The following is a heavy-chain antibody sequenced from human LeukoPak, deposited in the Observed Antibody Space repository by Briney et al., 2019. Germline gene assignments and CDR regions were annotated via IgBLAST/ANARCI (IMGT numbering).Heavy chain of an antibody. Sequence: GGSLRLSCAASGFTFSSYAMHWVRQAPGKGLEWVAVISYDGSNKYYADSVKGRFTTSRDNSKNTLYLQMNSLRAEDTAVYYCARDRGYCSSTSCYTYFDYWGQGTLVPVSS. CDR2: ISYDGSNK. CDR3: ARDRGYCSSTSCYTYFDY. V-gene: IGHV3-30*04. J-gene: IGHJ4*02. CDR1: GFTFSSYA. D-gene: IGHD2-2*02.